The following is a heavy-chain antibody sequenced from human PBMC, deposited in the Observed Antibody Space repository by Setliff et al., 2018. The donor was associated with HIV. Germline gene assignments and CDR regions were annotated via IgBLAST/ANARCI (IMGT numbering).Heavy chain of an antibody. Sequence: QAGGSLRLSCEASGFSFDDYCMNWVRQAPGKGLEWVSVIYSGGSTYYADSVKGRLTISRDNSKNTLYLQMNSLRAEDTAVYCCARSKGHLYYDDDTGYVLRAFDIWGQGTMVTVSS. CDR3: ARSKGHLYYDDDTGYVLRAFDI. J-gene: IGHJ3*02. CDR2: IYSGGST. V-gene: IGHV3-66*02. D-gene: IGHD3-22*01. CDR1: GFSFDDYC.